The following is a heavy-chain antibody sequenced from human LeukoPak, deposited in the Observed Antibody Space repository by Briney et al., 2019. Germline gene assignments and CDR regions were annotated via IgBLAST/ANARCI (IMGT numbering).Heavy chain of an antibody. J-gene: IGHJ4*02. CDR1: GFTFSSYA. D-gene: IGHD2-8*01. V-gene: IGHV3-23*01. Sequence: GGSLRLSCAASGFTFSSYAMSWVRQAPGTGLEWVSGISGTGGSTYYADSVKGRITIIRDNSKNTLYLQMNSLRAEDTAVYYCARAYGTFDYWGQGTLVTVSS. CDR3: ARAYGTFDY. CDR2: ISGTGGST.